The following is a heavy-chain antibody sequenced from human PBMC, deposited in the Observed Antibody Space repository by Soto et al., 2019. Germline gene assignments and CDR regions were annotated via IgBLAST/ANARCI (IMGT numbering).Heavy chain of an antibody. CDR2: ISYDGSNK. J-gene: IGHJ6*02. Sequence: GGSLRLSCAASGFTFSSYAMHWVRQAPGKGLEWVAVISYDGSNKYYADSVKGRFTISRDNSKNTLYLQMNSLRAEDTAVYYCARDLDEAPYYYYYGMDVWGQGTTVTVSS. CDR3: ARDLDEAPYYYYYGMDV. CDR1: GFTFSSYA. V-gene: IGHV3-30-3*01.